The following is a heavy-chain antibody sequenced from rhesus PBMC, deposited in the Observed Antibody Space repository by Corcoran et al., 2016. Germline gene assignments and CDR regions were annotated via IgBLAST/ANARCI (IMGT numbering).Heavy chain of an antibody. CDR2: ISCSIGTT. Sequence: VQLQESGPGLVKPQEPLSLTWSVSGGSIGSSNWCTWFRRPPGKGLEWIGYISCSIGTTYYNPSLRSRVTISTDTSKNQFSLKLSSVTAADTAVYYCARRIGNRNFDYWGQGVLVTVSS. CDR3: ARRIGNRNFDY. CDR1: GGSIGSSNW. J-gene: IGHJ4*01. V-gene: IGHV4-65*01. D-gene: IGHD4-35*01.